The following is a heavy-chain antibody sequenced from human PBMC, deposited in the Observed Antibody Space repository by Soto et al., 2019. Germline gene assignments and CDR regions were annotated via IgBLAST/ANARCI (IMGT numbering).Heavy chain of an antibody. CDR3: AREGGRYCTGGSCQVVS. J-gene: IGHJ4*02. V-gene: IGHV4-39*02. CDR2: IYYSGNT. Sequence: SETLSLTCTVSGGSISSSSYYWGWIRQPPGKGLEWIGSIYYSGNTYYTPSLKSRVTISVDTSKNQFSLKLSSVTAADTAVYYCAREGGRYCTGGSCQVVSWGQGTLVTVSS. CDR1: GGSISSSSYY. D-gene: IGHD2-15*01.